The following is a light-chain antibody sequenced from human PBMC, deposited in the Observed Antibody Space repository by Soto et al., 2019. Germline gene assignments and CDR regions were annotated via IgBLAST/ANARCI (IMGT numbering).Light chain of an antibody. J-gene: IGKJ4*01. CDR1: QHIRSW. CDR3: QQVNSFPLT. CDR2: SAS. Sequence: DIQMTQSPSSVSASVGDRVTITCRASQHIRSWVAWFQQKPGTAPKLLIYSASTLQSGVPSRFSGSGSGTDFTPSISSLRPEDFATYYCQQVNSFPLTFGGGTKVDIK. V-gene: IGKV1-12*01.